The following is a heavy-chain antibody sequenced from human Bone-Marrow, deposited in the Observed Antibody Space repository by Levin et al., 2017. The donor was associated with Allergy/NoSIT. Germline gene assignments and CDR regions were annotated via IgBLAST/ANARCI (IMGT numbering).Heavy chain of an antibody. Sequence: PGESLKISCKAAGYPFTDYYMHWVRQAPGQGLEWLGRVTPHSGVTSYAQKFQGRVTLTRDTSISTAYMELSRLQSDDTAIYYCAGDRGGATSVPYFDNWGQGTLVTVSS. CDR3: AGDRGGATSVPYFDN. CDR1: GYPFTDYY. D-gene: IGHD2-21*01. J-gene: IGHJ4*02. V-gene: IGHV1-2*06. CDR2: VTPHSGVT.